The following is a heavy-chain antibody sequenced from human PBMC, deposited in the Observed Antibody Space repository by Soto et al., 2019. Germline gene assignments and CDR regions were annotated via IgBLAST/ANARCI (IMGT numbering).Heavy chain of an antibody. D-gene: IGHD2-2*01. V-gene: IGHV1-3*01. CDR3: ARVAPLQRELAPAAHNWFDP. CDR1: GYTFTSYA. J-gene: IGHJ5*02. Sequence: QVQLVQSGAEVKKPGASVKVSCKASGYTFTSYAMHWVRQAPGQRLEWMGWINAGNGNTKYSQKFQGRVTITRDTSASTAYMELSSLRSEDTAVYYRARVAPLQRELAPAAHNWFDPWGQGTLVTVSS. CDR2: INAGNGNT.